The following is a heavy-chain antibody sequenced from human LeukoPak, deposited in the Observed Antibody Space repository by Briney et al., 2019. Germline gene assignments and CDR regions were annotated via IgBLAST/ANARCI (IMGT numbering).Heavy chain of an antibody. CDR2: INPSGGST. D-gene: IGHD3-10*01. J-gene: IGHJ4*02. Sequence: ASVKVSCKASGYTFTSYYMHWVRQAPGQGLEWMGTINPSGGSTSYAQKFQGRVTMTRDMSTSTVYMELSSLRSEDTAVYYCARVSSGEHFDYWGQGTLVTVSS. V-gene: IGHV1-46*01. CDR1: GYTFTSYY. CDR3: ARVSSGEHFDY.